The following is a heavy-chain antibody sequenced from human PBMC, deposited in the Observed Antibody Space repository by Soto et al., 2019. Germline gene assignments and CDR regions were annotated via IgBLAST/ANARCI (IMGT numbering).Heavy chain of an antibody. CDR3: ARDKVWGGFDI. CDR2: ISGYNGNT. V-gene: IGHV1-18*01. D-gene: IGHD3-16*01. CDR1: GYSFSNYN. Sequence: VKVSCKSSGYSFSNYNFCWVRQAPGQGLEWLGWISGYNGNTNYAQKLQGRVTMTTDSFTSTAYMELRSLRSDDTAVYYCARDKVWGGFDIWGQGTMVTVSS. J-gene: IGHJ3*02.